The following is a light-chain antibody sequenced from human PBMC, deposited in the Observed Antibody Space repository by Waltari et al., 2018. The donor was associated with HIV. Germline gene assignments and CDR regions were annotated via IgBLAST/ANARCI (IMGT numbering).Light chain of an antibody. J-gene: IGKJ1*01. V-gene: IGKV1-39*01. Sequence: DIQMTQSPSSLSASVGDRVTITCRASQSVTSYLNWYQQKSGKAPKILIYAASSWRDGVPSRFSGSGYGTDFTLTISSLQPEDFATYYCQQSYTTPRTFGQGTKVEIK. CDR1: QSVTSY. CDR2: AAS. CDR3: QQSYTTPRT.